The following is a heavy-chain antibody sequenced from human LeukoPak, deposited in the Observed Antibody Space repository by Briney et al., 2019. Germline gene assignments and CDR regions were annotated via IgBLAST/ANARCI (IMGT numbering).Heavy chain of an antibody. CDR2: ISGSATGSVTT. Sequence: GGSLRLSCAASGFTFITYAMNWVRQAPGKGLEWVSAISGSATGSVTTYYTDSVKGRFTISRDNSKNTLYLQMNSLRAEDTAVYYCAKDGLRWPTPGYYYYYMDVWGKGTTVTISS. CDR3: AKDGLRWPTPGYYYYYMDV. D-gene: IGHD4-23*01. V-gene: IGHV3-23*01. CDR1: GFTFITYA. J-gene: IGHJ6*03.